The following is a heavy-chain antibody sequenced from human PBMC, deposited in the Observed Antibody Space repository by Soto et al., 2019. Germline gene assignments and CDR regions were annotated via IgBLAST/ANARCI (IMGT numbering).Heavy chain of an antibody. D-gene: IGHD3-3*01. V-gene: IGHV1-3*01. CDR3: ARGLTIFGVVIGY. CDR1: GYTFTNYV. Sequence: ASVKVSCKTSGYTFTNYVVDWVRQAPGQGLEWMGWINSGNGNTKYSEKFQGRVTITRDTSASTAYMELNSLTSEDTAVYYCARGLTIFGVVIGYWRHGPLVTVSS. J-gene: IGHJ4*01. CDR2: INSGNGNT.